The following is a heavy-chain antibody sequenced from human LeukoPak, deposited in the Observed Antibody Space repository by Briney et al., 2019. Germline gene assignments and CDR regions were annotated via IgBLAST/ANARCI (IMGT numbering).Heavy chain of an antibody. CDR1: GYTFTSYG. J-gene: IGHJ5*02. CDR3: AREEYSSSSGGNWFDP. V-gene: IGHV1-18*01. Sequence: ASVKVSCKASGYTFTSYGISWVRQAPGQGLEWMGWISAYNGNTNYAQKLQGRVTMTTDTSTSTAYMELRSLRSDDTAVYYCAREEYSSSSGGNWFDPWGQGTLVTVSS. D-gene: IGHD6-13*01. CDR2: ISAYNGNT.